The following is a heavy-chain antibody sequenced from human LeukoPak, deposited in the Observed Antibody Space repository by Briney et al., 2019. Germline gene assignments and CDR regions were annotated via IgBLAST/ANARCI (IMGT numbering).Heavy chain of an antibody. D-gene: IGHD3-3*01. CDR3: ARQNDFRLDY. CDR2: IYPGDSDT. CDR1: GYTFSSYW. V-gene: IGHV5-51*01. J-gene: IGHJ4*02. Sequence: GESLKISCKGSGYTFSSYWIGWVRQMPGKGLEWMGIIYPGDSDTRYSPSLQGQVTIPVDTSIGTAYLQWSSLKASDTAIYYCARQNDFRLDYWGQGTLVTVSS.